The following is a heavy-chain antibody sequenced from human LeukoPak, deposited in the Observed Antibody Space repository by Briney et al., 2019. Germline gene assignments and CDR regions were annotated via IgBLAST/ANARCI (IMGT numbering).Heavy chain of an antibody. CDR2: ISSSSSYT. CDR1: GFTSSDYY. CDR3: ARARGMDDYGDFRIK. V-gene: IGHV3-11*06. J-gene: IGHJ4*02. Sequence: PGRSLRLSCAASGFTSSDYYMSWIRQAPGKGLEWVSYISSSSSYTNYADSVKGRFTISRDNAKNSLSLQMNGLRAEDTAVYYCARARGMDDYGDFRIKWGRGTLVTVAS. D-gene: IGHD4-17*01.